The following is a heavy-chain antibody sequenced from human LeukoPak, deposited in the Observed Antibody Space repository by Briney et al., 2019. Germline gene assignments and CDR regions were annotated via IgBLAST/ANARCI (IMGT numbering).Heavy chain of an antibody. V-gene: IGHV3-7*03. D-gene: IGHD2-15*01. CDR1: GVTFSSYL. Sequence: PGGSLRLSCAAPGVTFSSYLMSWVRQAPGKGLEWVANIKQEVSEKYYVDSVKGRFTISRDNAKNSLYLQMNSLRAEDTAVYYCARDALRYCSGGSCYSEYSDYWGQRTLVTVSS. CDR3: ARDALRYCSGGSCYSEYSDY. CDR2: IKQEVSEK. J-gene: IGHJ4*02.